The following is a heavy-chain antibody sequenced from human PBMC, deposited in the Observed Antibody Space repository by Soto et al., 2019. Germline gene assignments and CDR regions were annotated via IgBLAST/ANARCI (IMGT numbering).Heavy chain of an antibody. D-gene: IGHD6-19*01. CDR3: AAVAGTSAFVGYFEY. Sequence: QGLLVQSGAEVKKPGSSVKVSCKAPGGTLSTYTLTWLRQASGQGPEWMGRIIPALDVEDYAQQFQGRVTITADTSTSTAYMELHSLRSDDTAVYYCAAVAGTSAFVGYFEYWGQGTLVTVAS. CDR1: GGTLSTYT. J-gene: IGHJ4*02. V-gene: IGHV1-69*02. CDR2: IIPALDVE.